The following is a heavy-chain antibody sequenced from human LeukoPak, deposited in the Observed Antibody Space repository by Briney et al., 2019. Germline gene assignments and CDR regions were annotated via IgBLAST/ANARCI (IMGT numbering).Heavy chain of an antibody. J-gene: IGHJ6*03. Sequence: ASVKVSCKASGYTFTSYDINWVRQATGQGLEWMGWMNPNSGNTGYAQKFQGRVTMTRNTSIRTAYMELSSLRSEDTAVYYCARAPEWGKANYYYYMDVWGKGTTVTVSS. CDR1: GYTFTSYD. CDR2: MNPNSGNT. CDR3: ARAPEWGKANYYYYMDV. V-gene: IGHV1-8*01. D-gene: IGHD1-26*01.